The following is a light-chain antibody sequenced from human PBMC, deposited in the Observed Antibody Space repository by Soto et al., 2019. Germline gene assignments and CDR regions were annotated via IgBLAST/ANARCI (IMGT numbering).Light chain of an antibody. CDR3: HQYGSSPKWT. J-gene: IGKJ1*01. CDR1: QSVGSSY. CDR2: GAS. Sequence: EIVLTQSPGTLSLSPGERATLSCRASQSVGSSYLAWYQQKPGQAPRLLIYGASSRATGIPDRFSGSGSGTDFTLTIRRLEPEDFAVYYCHQYGSSPKWTFGQGTKVEIK. V-gene: IGKV3-20*01.